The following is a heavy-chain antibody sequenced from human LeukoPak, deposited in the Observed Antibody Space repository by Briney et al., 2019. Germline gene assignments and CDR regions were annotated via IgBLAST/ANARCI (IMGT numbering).Heavy chain of an antibody. D-gene: IGHD3-22*01. CDR2: IYTSGST. J-gene: IGHJ2*01. CDR1: GGSISSGSYY. CDR3: ARGGRGVQYYYDSTGHFDL. Sequence: SETLSLTCTVSGGSISSGSYYWSWIRQPAGKGLEWIGRIYTSGSTNYNPSLKSRVTISVDTSKNQFSLKLSSVTAADTVVYYCARGGRGVQYYYDSTGHFDLWGRGTLVTVSS. V-gene: IGHV4-61*02.